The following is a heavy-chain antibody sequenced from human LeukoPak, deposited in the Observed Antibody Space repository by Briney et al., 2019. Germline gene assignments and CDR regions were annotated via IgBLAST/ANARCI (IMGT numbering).Heavy chain of an antibody. D-gene: IGHD2-15*01. CDR3: ARYCNGDTCDGALDL. V-gene: IGHV3-74*01. CDR1: GFTFNNYW. CDR2: IDGDASRT. Sequence: GGSLRLSCAASGFTFNNYWIHWVRQVPGKDLVWVSRIDGDASRTNYADSVKGRFTISRDNVKNMVYLQMSSLTVEDTAVYYCARYCNGDTCDGALDLWGQGTLVTVPS. J-gene: IGHJ3*01.